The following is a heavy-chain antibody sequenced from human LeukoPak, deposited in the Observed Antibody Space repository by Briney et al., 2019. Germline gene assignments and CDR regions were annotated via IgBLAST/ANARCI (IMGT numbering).Heavy chain of an antibody. D-gene: IGHD6-13*01. Sequence: SETLSLTCTVSGDPIHRHYWSWLRQPPGKGLEWIGYVFYTGSTNDNTSLKSRVTMSLDTSRDQFSLRLSSVTAADTAMYYCASRPAGSTWYGVFDYWSQGTLVTVSS. V-gene: IGHV4-59*11. J-gene: IGHJ4*02. CDR1: GDPIHRHY. CDR2: VFYTGST. CDR3: ASRPAGSTWYGVFDY.